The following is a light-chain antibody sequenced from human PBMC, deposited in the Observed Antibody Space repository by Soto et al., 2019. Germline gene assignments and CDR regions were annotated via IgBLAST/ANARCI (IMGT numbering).Light chain of an antibody. CDR1: QSISSY. J-gene: IGKJ4*01. Sequence: DIQMTQSPSSLSASVGDRVTITCRASQSISSYLNWYQQKPGKAPNLLIYAASSLQSGVPSRFSGSGSRTEFTLTISSLQPEDFATYYCQQSYSTPLTFGGGTKVEIK. V-gene: IGKV1-39*01. CDR2: AAS. CDR3: QQSYSTPLT.